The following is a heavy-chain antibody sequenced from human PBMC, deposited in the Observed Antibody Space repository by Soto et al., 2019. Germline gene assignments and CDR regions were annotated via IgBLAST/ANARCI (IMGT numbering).Heavy chain of an antibody. Sequence: GASVKVSCKASGYTFTSYGISWVRQAPGQGLEWMGWISAYNGNTNYAQKLQGRVTMTTDTSTSTAYMELRSLRSDDTAVYYCAREFYYYDSSGHTGDAFDIWGQGAMVTVSS. CDR1: GYTFTSYG. J-gene: IGHJ3*02. CDR2: ISAYNGNT. V-gene: IGHV1-18*04. D-gene: IGHD3-22*01. CDR3: AREFYYYDSSGHTGDAFDI.